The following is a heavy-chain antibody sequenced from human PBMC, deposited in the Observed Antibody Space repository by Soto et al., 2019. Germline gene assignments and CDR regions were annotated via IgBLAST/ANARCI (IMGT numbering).Heavy chain of an antibody. Sequence: QITLKESGPTLVEPTQTVTLTCTFSGFSLSTPGVGVGWIRQPPGKAPEWLALIYWDDDKRYSPSLKSRLTITKDTSGNQVVLTMTNMDPVDTATYYCAHRVPATGTFDYWGHGTLVTVSS. CDR3: AHRVPATGTFDY. V-gene: IGHV2-5*02. D-gene: IGHD6-13*01. CDR1: GFSLSTPGVG. J-gene: IGHJ4*01. CDR2: IYWDDDK.